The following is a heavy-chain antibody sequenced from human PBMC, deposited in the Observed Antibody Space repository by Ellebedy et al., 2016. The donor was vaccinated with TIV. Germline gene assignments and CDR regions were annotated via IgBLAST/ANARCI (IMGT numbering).Heavy chain of an antibody. V-gene: IGHV3-21*04. CDR1: GFTFSSYS. CDR3: ASEMGTPISKYGMDV. J-gene: IGHJ6*02. D-gene: IGHD7-27*01. Sequence: GESLKISCAASGFTFSSYSMNWVRQAPGKGLEWVSSISSSSSYIYYADSVKGRFTISRDNAKNSLYLQMNSLRAEDTAVYYCASEMGTPISKYGMDVWGRGTTVTVSS. CDR2: ISSSSSYI.